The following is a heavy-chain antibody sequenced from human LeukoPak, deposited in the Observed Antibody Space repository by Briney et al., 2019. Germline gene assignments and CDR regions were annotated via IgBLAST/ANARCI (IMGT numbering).Heavy chain of an antibody. CDR2: IFPSSDEI. J-gene: IGHJ4*02. D-gene: IGHD2-8*02. V-gene: IGHV3-23*01. Sequence: GGSLRLSCAAPGFTFSTFAMIWVRQPPGKGLEWVSSIFPSSDEIHYADSVRGRITISRDNSKSTLSLQMNSLRAEDTAIYYCATYRQVLSPFESWGRGTLVTVSS. CDR3: ATYRQVLSPFES. CDR1: GFTFSTFA.